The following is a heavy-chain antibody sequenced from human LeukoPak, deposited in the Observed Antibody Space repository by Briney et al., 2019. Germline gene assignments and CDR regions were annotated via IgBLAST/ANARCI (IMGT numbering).Heavy chain of an antibody. CDR1: GFTFSSYA. CDR3: AKDEVKSITIFGLFDY. CDR2: ISGSGGST. V-gene: IGHV3-23*01. D-gene: IGHD3/OR15-3a*01. Sequence: PGGSLRLSCAASGFTFSSYAMSWVRQAPGKGLEWVSAISGSGGSTYYADSVKGRFTISRDNSKNTLYLQMNSLRAEDTAVYYCAKDEVKSITIFGLFDYWGQGTLVTVSS. J-gene: IGHJ4*02.